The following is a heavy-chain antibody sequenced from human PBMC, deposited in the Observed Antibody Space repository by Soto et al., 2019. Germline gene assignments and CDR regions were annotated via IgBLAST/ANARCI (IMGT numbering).Heavy chain of an antibody. CDR1: GGSISSYY. CDR2: IYYSGST. D-gene: IGHD6-13*01. Sequence: SETLSLTCTVSGGSISSYYWSWIRQPPGKGLEWIGYIYYSGSTNYNPSLKSRVTISVDTSKNQFSLKLSSVTAADTAVYYCALKLAAAGNDYWGQGTLVTVSS. V-gene: IGHV4-59*01. CDR3: ALKLAAAGNDY. J-gene: IGHJ4*02.